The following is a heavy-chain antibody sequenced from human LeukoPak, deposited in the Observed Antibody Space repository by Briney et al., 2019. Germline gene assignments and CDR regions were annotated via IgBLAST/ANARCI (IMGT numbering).Heavy chain of an antibody. V-gene: IGHV1-69*13. CDR1: GYTFTSYG. Sequence: SVKVSCTASGYTFTSYGISWVRQAPGQGLEWMGGIIPIFGTANYAQKFQGRVTITADESTSTAYMELSSLRSEDTAVYYCARVPALVGDYYFDYWGQGTLVTVSS. CDR3: ARVPALVGDYYFDY. D-gene: IGHD4-17*01. CDR2: IIPIFGTA. J-gene: IGHJ4*02.